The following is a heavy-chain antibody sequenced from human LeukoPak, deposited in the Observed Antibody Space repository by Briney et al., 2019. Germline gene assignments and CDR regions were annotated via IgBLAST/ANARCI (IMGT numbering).Heavy chain of an antibody. V-gene: IGHV3-23*01. Sequence: SGGSLRLSCAASGFTFSSYEMIWVRQAPGKGLEWVSAISGSGGSTYYADSVKGRFTISRDNSKNTLYLQMNSLRAEDTAVYYCAKAQYSSSWSLNWFDPWGQGTLVTVSS. J-gene: IGHJ5*02. CDR2: ISGSGGST. D-gene: IGHD6-13*01. CDR1: GFTFSSYE. CDR3: AKAQYSSSWSLNWFDP.